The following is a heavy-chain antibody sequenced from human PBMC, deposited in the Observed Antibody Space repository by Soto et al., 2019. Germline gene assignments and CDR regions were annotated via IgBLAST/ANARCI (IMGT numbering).Heavy chain of an antibody. D-gene: IGHD3-3*01. CDR3: ARVAVAIFGVVTDWFDP. CDR2: IYYSGST. CDR1: GGSISNGGYY. V-gene: IGHV4-31*03. J-gene: IGHJ5*02. Sequence: SEILSVTCTVSGGSISNGGYYWSWIRQHPGKGLEWIGYIYYSGSTYYNPSLKSRVTISVDTSKNQFSLRLSSVTAADTAVYYCARVAVAIFGVVTDWFDPWGQGTLVTVSS.